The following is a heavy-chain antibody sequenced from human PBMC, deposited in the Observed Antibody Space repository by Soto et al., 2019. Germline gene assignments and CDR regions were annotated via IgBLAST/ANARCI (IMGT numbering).Heavy chain of an antibody. D-gene: IGHD3-16*02. Sequence: QITLKESGPTEVKPTETLALTCTFSGFSLATKGVGVGWVRQPPGGALGWIAVIYWDDDRRYNPSLEARLRITKDTSNNQVVLTMTDMDFVDTATFYCAHLTITYGGVVGDESFDVWGQGAVVTVSS. CDR3: AHLTITYGGVVGDESFDV. CDR2: IYWDDDR. J-gene: IGHJ3*01. CDR1: GFSLATKGVG. V-gene: IGHV2-5*02.